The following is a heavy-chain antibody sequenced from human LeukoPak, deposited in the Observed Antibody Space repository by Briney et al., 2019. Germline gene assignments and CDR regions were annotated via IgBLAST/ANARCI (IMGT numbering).Heavy chain of an antibody. D-gene: IGHD4-17*01. CDR3: ARDRNDYGDYDAFDI. V-gene: IGHV3-21*01. J-gene: IGHJ3*02. CDR1: GFTFSSYS. CDR2: ISSSSSYI. Sequence: AGSRRLSCAASGFTFSSYSMNWVRQAPGKGLEWVSSISSSSSYIYYADSVKGRFTISRDNAKNSLYLQMNSLRAEDTAVYYCARDRNDYGDYDAFDIWGQGTMVTVSS.